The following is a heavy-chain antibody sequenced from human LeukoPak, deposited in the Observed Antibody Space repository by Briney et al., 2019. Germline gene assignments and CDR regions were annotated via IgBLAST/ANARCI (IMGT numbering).Heavy chain of an antibody. CDR1: GGSIGSSSNDY. CDR3: ARRRRIAVAGRLGDALDI. D-gene: IGHD6-19*01. CDR2: IYDSGGT. J-gene: IGHJ3*02. V-gene: IGHV4-61*05. Sequence: SETLSLTCSASGGSIGSSSNDYWTWIRQPPGNGLEWIGYIYDSGGTKYNPSLQSRGTISVDTSKNQFSLKLSSVTAADTAVYYCARRRRIAVAGRLGDALDIWGQGTVVTVSS.